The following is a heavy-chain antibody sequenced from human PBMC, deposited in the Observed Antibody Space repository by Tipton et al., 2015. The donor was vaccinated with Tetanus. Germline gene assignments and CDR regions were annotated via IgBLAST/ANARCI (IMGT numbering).Heavy chain of an antibody. CDR2: IKNKADGGTT. V-gene: IGHV3-15*07. CDR3: STSGIVGSCYRVDC. J-gene: IGHJ4*02. Sequence: SLRLSCTTSGLFFKNAWMNWVRQAPGKGLEWVGRIKNKADGGTTDYSARVKDRFSISRDDSKVTLFLHMNSLKTEGTAVCYCSTSGIVGSCYRVDCWGRGTLVVVSS. D-gene: IGHD3-16*02. CDR1: GLFFKNAW.